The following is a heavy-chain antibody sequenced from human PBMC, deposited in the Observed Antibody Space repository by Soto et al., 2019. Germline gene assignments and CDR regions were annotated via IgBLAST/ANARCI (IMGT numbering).Heavy chain of an antibody. Sequence: SETLSLTCTVSGGSLFGDYCTWIRQPAGGGLEWIGRINSDGNTNISPSLKGCVTMSVDPSRKHFSLNLTSVTPADTASYFWARARRLENWFDPWGPGIQVTVSS. CDR2: INSDGNT. V-gene: IGHV4-4*07. CDR3: ARARRLENWFDP. J-gene: IGHJ5*02. CDR1: GGSLFGDY. D-gene: IGHD5-12*01.